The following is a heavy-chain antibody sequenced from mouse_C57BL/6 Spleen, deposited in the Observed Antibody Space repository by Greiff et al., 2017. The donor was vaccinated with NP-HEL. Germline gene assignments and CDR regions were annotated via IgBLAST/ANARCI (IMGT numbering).Heavy chain of an antibody. V-gene: IGHV3-1*01. CDR2: ISYSGST. J-gene: IGHJ4*01. D-gene: IGHD1-1*01. CDR1: GYSITSGYD. Sequence: VQLKESGPGMVKPSQSLSLTCTVTGYSITSGYDWHWIRHFPGNKLEWMGYISYSGSTNYNPSLKSRISITHDTSKNHFFLKLNSVTTEDTATYYCARGDYGGHAMDYWGQGTSVTVSS. CDR3: ARGDYGGHAMDY.